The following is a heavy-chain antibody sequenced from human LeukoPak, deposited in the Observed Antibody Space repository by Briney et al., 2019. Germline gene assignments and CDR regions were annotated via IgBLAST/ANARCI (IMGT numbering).Heavy chain of an antibody. CDR1: GGSISSSSYY. V-gene: IGHV4-39*07. J-gene: IGHJ4*02. Sequence: PSETLSLTCTVSGGSISSSSYYWGWIRQPPGKGLEWIGSIYYSGSTYYNPSLKSRVTISIDASKNQFSLRLSSLTAADTAVYYCAGHPERRNFDYXGQGTXVTVSS. D-gene: IGHD1-1*01. CDR2: IYYSGST. CDR3: AGHPERRNFDY.